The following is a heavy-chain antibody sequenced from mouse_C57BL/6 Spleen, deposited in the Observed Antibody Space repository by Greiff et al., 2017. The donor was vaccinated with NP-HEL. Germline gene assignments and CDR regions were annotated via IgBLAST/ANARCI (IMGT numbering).Heavy chain of an antibody. CDR1: GFTFSSYA. CDR3: ARALRDYGSSRYYAMDY. D-gene: IGHD1-1*01. Sequence: EVKLVESGGGLVKPGGSLKLSCAASGFTFSSYAMSWVRQTPEKRLEWVATISDGGSYTYYPDNVKGRFTISRDNAKNNLYLQMSHLKSEDTAMYYCARALRDYGSSRYYAMDYWGQRTSVTVSS. J-gene: IGHJ4*01. V-gene: IGHV5-4*03. CDR2: ISDGGSYT.